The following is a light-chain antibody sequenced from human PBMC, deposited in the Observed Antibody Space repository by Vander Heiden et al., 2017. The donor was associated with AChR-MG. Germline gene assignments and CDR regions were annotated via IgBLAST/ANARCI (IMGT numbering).Light chain of an antibody. V-gene: IGLV3-1*01. CDR1: RLSNKY. CDR2: QDN. CDR3: QVWDSDTDV. J-gene: IGLJ1*01. Sequence: SYDLTQSPSVSVSPGQTATITCSGERLSNKYTSWYHLRPGQSPVLVIFQDNLRPSGIPERFSGYNSGNTATLTISGIQSMDDGDYYCQVWDSDTDVFGTGTKVTV.